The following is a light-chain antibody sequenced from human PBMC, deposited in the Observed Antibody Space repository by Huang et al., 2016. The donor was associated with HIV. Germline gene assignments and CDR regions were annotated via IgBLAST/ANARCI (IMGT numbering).Light chain of an antibody. J-gene: IGKJ4*01. CDR2: SST. V-gene: IGKV1-39*01. CDR3: QQTYSAPVT. CDR1: QRSSSH. Sequence: DIQVTQSPSSLSASVGDRVTITCRTSQRSSSHLSWYQQKRGKGPKLRIYSSTVVQSGVPARFTVSGSGTDFTLTINSLQPEDFATYYCQQTYSAPVTFGGGTRVEIK.